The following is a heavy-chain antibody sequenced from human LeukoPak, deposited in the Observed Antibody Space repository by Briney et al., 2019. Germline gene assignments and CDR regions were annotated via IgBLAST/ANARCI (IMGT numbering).Heavy chain of an antibody. CDR1: GFTFSSYA. CDR2: ISSNGGST. J-gene: IGHJ4*02. D-gene: IGHD5-18*01. CDR3: ARARGYSYSYYFDY. Sequence: GGSLRLSCAASGFTFSSYAMHWVRQAPGKGLEYVSAISSNGGSTYYADSVKGRFTISRDNSKNTLYLQMGSLRAEDMAVYYCARARGYSYSYYFDYWGQGTLVTVSS. V-gene: IGHV3-64*02.